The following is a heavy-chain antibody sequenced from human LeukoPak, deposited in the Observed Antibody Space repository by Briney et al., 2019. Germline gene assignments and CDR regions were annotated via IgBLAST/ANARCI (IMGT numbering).Heavy chain of an antibody. J-gene: IGHJ4*02. CDR1: GGSISSGSYY. Sequence: SETLSLTCTVSGGSISSGSYYWSWIRQPTGKGLEWIGRIYTSGSTNYNPSLKSRVTISVDTSKNQFSLKLSSVTAADTAVYYCARARGYSYGYLAYWGQGTLVTVSS. CDR3: ARARGYSYGYLAY. CDR2: IYTSGST. V-gene: IGHV4-61*02. D-gene: IGHD5-18*01.